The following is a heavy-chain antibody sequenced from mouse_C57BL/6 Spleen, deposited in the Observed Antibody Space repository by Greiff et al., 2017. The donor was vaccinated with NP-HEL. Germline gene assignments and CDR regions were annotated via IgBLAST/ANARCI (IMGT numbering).Heavy chain of an antibody. Sequence: LVESGAELVKPGASVKMSCKASGYTFTTYPIEWMKQNHGKSLEWIGNFHPYNDDTKYNEKFKGKATLTVEKSSSTVYLELSRLTSDDSAVYYCSRSYDYDEGFAYWGQGTLVTVSA. D-gene: IGHD2-4*01. CDR2: FHPYNDDT. J-gene: IGHJ3*01. V-gene: IGHV1-47*01. CDR3: SRSYDYDEGFAY. CDR1: GYTFTTYP.